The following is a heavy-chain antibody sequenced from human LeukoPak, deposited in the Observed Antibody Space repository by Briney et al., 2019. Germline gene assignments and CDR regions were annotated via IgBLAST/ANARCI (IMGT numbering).Heavy chain of an antibody. V-gene: IGHV1-8*01. CDR2: MNPNSGNT. Sequence: GASVKVSCKASGYTFTSYDINWVRQATGQGLEWMGWMNPNSGNTGYAQKFQGRVTMTRNTSISTAYMELSSLRSEDTAVYYCARDNTILGVVVPPGAFDIWGQGTMVTVSS. D-gene: IGHD3-3*01. CDR3: ARDNTILGVVVPPGAFDI. J-gene: IGHJ3*02. CDR1: GYTFTSYD.